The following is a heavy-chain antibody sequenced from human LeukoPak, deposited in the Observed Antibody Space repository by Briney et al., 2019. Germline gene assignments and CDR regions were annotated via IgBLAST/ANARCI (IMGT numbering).Heavy chain of an antibody. Sequence: ASVKVSCKASGYTFTGYYMHWVRQARGQGLEWMGWINPNSGGTNYAQKFQGRVTMTRDTSISTAYMELSRLRSDDTAVYYCARTIAAAGRDWFDPWGQGTLVTVSS. V-gene: IGHV1-2*02. CDR2: INPNSGGT. D-gene: IGHD6-13*01. J-gene: IGHJ5*02. CDR3: ARTIAAAGRDWFDP. CDR1: GYTFTGYY.